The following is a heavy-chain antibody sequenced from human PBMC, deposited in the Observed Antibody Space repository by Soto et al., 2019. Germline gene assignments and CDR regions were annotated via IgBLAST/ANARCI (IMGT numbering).Heavy chain of an antibody. V-gene: IGHV3-30-3*01. J-gene: IGHJ6*02. CDR1: GFTFSSYA. D-gene: IGHD2-2*01. CDR3: ARVYLPVLVPAAMRGEYYYYYYGMDV. Sequence: PGGSLRLSCAASGFTFSSYAMHWVRQAPGKGLEWVAVISYDGSNKYYADNVKGRFTISRDNSKNTLYLQMNSLRAEDTAVYYCARVYLPVLVPAAMRGEYYYYYYGMDVWGQGTTVTVSS. CDR2: ISYDGSNK.